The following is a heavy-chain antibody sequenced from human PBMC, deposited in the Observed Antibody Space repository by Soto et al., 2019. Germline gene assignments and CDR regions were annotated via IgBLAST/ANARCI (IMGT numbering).Heavy chain of an antibody. V-gene: IGHV3-15*07. D-gene: IGHD3-3*01. J-gene: IGHJ4*02. Sequence: PGGSLRLSCAASGFTFSNAWMNWVRQAPGKGLEWVGRIKSKTDGGTTDYAAPVKGRFTISRDDSKNTLYLQMNSLKTEDTAVYYCTTDLPYYDFWSGYYPNGYWGQGTLVTVSS. CDR1: GFTFSNAW. CDR3: TTDLPYYDFWSGYYPNGY. CDR2: IKSKTDGGTT.